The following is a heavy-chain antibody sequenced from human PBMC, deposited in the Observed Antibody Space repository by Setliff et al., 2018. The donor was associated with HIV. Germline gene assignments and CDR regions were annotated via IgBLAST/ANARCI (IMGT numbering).Heavy chain of an antibody. CDR3: ARDVMEWSGSYFDR. Sequence: SETLSFTCTVSGGSISSGSYYWSWIRQSAGKRLEWIGHIDSSGATNYNPSLKSRVTISVDTSMNQFSLRLTSVTAADTAAYFCARDVMEWSGSYFDRWGQGTLVTVSS. CDR2: IDSSGAT. V-gene: IGHV4-61*09. D-gene: IGHD3-3*01. J-gene: IGHJ4*02. CDR1: GGSISSGSYY.